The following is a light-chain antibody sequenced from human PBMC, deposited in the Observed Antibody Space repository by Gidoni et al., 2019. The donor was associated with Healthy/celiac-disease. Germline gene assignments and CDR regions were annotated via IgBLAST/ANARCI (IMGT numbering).Light chain of an antibody. Sequence: QSALTQPASVSGSPGQSITISCTGTRSDVGGYNYVSWYQQHPGKAPKLMIYDVSNRPSGVSNRFSGSKSGNTASLTISGLQAEDEADYYCSSYTSSNTLVFGGGTRLPVL. J-gene: IGLJ2*01. CDR2: DVS. CDR1: RSDVGGYNY. V-gene: IGLV2-14*03. CDR3: SSYTSSNTLV.